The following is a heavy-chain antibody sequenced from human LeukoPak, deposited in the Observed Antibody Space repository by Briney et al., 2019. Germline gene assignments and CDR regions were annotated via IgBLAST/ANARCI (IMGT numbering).Heavy chain of an antibody. D-gene: IGHD3-10*01. V-gene: IGHV4-34*01. CDR3: ARLIYGSGIVDFDY. CDR2: INHSGST. CDR1: GGSFSGYY. J-gene: IGHJ4*02. Sequence: PSETLSLTCAVYGGSFSGYYWSWIRQPPGKGLEWIGEINHSGSTNYNPSLKSRVTISVDTSKNQFSLKLSSVTAADTAVYYCARLIYGSGIVDFDYWGQGTLVTVSS.